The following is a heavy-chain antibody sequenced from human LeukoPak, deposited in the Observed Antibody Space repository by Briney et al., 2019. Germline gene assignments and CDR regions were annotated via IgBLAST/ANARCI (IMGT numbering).Heavy chain of an antibody. V-gene: IGHV3-21*01. CDR1: GFTFSSYS. J-gene: IGHJ5*02. CDR2: ISSSSSCI. CDR3: ARAHGDWFDP. D-gene: IGHD3-10*01. Sequence: GGSLRLSCAASGFTFSSYSMNWVRQAPGKGLEWVSSISSSSSCIYYADSVKGRFTISRDNAKNSLYLQMNSLRAGDTAVYYCARAHGDWFDPWGQGTLVTVSS.